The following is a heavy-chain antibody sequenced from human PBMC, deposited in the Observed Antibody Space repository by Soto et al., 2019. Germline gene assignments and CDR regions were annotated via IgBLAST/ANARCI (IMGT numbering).Heavy chain of an antibody. CDR2: LIPMFGTT. D-gene: IGHD3-9*01. Sequence: QVQLVQSGAEVKTPGSSVKVSCKASGGTFSSYSINWVRQAPGQGLACMGRLIPMFGTTDYAQRFQGRVTFTADESTSADSMDVTDLIDEDTYVYSCPSGVVLTITTFYDMDVWGQGTLVTVSS. J-gene: IGHJ6*02. CDR3: PSGVVLTITTFYDMDV. CDR1: GGTFSSYS. V-gene: IGHV1-69*18.